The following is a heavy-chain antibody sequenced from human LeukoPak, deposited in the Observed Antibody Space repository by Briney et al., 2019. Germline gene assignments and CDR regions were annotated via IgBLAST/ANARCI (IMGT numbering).Heavy chain of an antibody. CDR3: AKDGAWLRFDD. CDR2: VSPSGDIT. V-gene: IGHV3-23*01. CDR1: GFTFSTYG. D-gene: IGHD5-12*01. Sequence: GGSLRLSCAASGFTFSTYGMNWVRQAPGKGLEWDSGVSPSGDITYYADSVKGRFTISRDNSKNTVYLQMNNVRAEDTAVYYCAKDGAWLRFDDWGQGTLVTVSS. J-gene: IGHJ4*02.